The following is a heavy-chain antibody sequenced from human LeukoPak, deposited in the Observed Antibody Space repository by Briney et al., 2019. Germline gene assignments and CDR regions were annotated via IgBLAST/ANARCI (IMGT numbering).Heavy chain of an antibody. CDR1: GGSFSGYY. J-gene: IGHJ4*02. CDR3: ARRYCSSTSCYYDY. V-gene: IGHV4-34*01. CDR2: INHSGST. D-gene: IGHD2-2*01. Sequence: SETLSLTCAVYGGSFSGYYWSWLRQPPGKGREWSGEINHSGSTNYNPSLKSRVPISVDTSKNQFSLKLSSVTAADTAVYYCARRYCSSTSCYYDYWGQGTLVTVSS.